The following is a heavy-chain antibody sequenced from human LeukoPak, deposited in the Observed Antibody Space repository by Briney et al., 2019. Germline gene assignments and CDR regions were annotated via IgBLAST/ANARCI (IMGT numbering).Heavy chain of an antibody. J-gene: IGHJ5*02. CDR1: GGTFGSYA. CDR2: IIPIFGTA. CDR3: ARRPVPIAVAGLGGWFDP. V-gene: IGHV1-69*05. Sequence: ASVKVSCKASGGTFGSYAISWVRQAPGQGLEWMGGIIPIFGTANYAQKFQGRVTITTDESTSTAYMELSSLRSEDTAVYYCARRPVPIAVAGLGGWFDPWGQGTLVTVSS. D-gene: IGHD6-19*01.